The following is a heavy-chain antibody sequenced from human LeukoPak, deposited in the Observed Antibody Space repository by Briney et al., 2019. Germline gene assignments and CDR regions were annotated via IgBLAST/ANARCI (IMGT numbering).Heavy chain of an antibody. V-gene: IGHV1-46*01. CDR2: INPSGGST. CDR3: ARDSGWWMFDY. J-gene: IGHJ4*02. D-gene: IGHD6-19*01. Sequence: ASVEVSCKASGYTFTSYYIHWVRQAPGQGLEWMGIINPSGGSTSYAQKFQGRVTMTRDTSTSTVYTELSSLRSEDTAVYYCARDSGWWMFDYWGQGTLVTVSS. CDR1: GYTFTSYY.